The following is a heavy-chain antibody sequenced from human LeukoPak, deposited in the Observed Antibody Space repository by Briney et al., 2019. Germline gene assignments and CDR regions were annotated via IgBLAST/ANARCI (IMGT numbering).Heavy chain of an antibody. V-gene: IGHV4-61*01. CDR2: IYYSGST. Sequence: SETLSPTCTVSGGSISSTIYYWSWIRQPPGKGLEWIGYIYYSGSTNYNPSLKSRVTISVDTSKNQFSLKTSSVPAADTAVYYCARGTDVQWDYWGQGTLVTVSS. J-gene: IGHJ4*02. D-gene: IGHD1-26*01. CDR3: ARGTDVQWDY. CDR1: GGSISSTIYY.